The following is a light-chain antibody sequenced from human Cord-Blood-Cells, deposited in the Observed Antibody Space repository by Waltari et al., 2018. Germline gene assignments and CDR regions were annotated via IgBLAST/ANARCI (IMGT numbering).Light chain of an antibody. CDR3: GTWDSSLSAVV. V-gene: IGLV1-51*01. Sequence: QSVLTQPPSVSAAPGQKVTIPCSGSSSNIGNNYLSWYQHLPGTAPKLLIYHNNKRPSGIPDRFSGSKSGTSATLGITGLQTGDEADYYCGTWDSSLSAVVFGGGTKLTVL. J-gene: IGLJ2*01. CDR1: SSNIGNNY. CDR2: HNN.